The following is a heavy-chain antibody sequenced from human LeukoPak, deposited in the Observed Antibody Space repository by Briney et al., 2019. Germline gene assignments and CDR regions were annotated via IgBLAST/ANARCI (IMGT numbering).Heavy chain of an antibody. CDR2: IRYDGSNK. Sequence: GGSLRLSCAASGFTFRSYGMHWVRQAPGKGLEWVAFIRYDGSNKYYADSVKGRFTISRDNSKNTLYLQMNSLRAEDTAVYYCAKDRGYYDSSGYSYYFDYWGQGTLVTVSS. CDR3: AKDRGYYDSSGYSYYFDY. V-gene: IGHV3-30*02. J-gene: IGHJ4*02. CDR1: GFTFRSYG. D-gene: IGHD3-22*01.